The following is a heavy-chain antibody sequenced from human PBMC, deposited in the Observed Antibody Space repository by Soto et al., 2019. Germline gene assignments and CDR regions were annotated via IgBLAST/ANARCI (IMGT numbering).Heavy chain of an antibody. CDR3: ARATVGATGDFDY. J-gene: IGHJ4*02. CDR1: GGSISSGGYY. V-gene: IGHV4-31*03. Sequence: PSETLSLTCTVSGGSISSGGYYWSWIRQHPGKGLEWIGHIYYSGSTYYNPSLKSRVTISVDTSKNQFSLKLSFVTAADTAVYYCARATVGATGDFDYWGQGTLVTVSS. CDR2: IYYSGST. D-gene: IGHD1-26*01.